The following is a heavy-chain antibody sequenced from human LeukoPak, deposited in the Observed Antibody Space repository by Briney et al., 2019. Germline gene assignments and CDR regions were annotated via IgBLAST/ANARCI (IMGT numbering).Heavy chain of an antibody. Sequence: GGSLKISCKGSGSVFPNYWIAWVRQMPGKGLGGMGIIYPGDYSDTRYSPSFQGQVTISADKSIGTAYLQWSSLKASDTAMYYCARRVATVTTKAFDIWGQGTMVTVSS. D-gene: IGHD4-17*01. CDR2: IYPGDYSDT. CDR1: GSVFPNYW. CDR3: ARRVATVTTKAFDI. V-gene: IGHV5-51*01. J-gene: IGHJ3*02.